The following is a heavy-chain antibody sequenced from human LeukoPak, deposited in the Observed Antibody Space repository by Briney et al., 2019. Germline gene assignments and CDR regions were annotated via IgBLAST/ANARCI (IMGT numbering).Heavy chain of an antibody. D-gene: IGHD3-10*01. J-gene: IGHJ3*02. CDR1: GYTFTSYG. V-gene: IGHV1-18*01. CDR2: ISAYNGNT. Sequence: GASVKVSCKASGYTFTSYGISLVRLAPGQGLEWMGWISAYNGNTNYAQKLQGRVTMTTATSTSTAYMELRSLRSDDTAVYYCARDDGLLWQDAFDIWGQGTMVTVSS. CDR3: ARDDGLLWQDAFDI.